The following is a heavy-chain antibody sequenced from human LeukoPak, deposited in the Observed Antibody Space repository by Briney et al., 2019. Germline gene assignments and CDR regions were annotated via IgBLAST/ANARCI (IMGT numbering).Heavy chain of an antibody. CDR1: GGTFSSYA. CDR3: AREDYDSSGYYQTPIDY. V-gene: IGHV1-69*04. J-gene: IGHJ4*02. CDR2: IIPILGIA. D-gene: IGHD3-22*01. Sequence: ASVKVSCKASGGTFSSYAISWVRQAPGQGREWMGRIIPILGIANYAKKFQGRVTITADKSTSTAYMQLSSLRSEDTAVYYCAREDYDSSGYYQTPIDYWGQGTLVTVSS.